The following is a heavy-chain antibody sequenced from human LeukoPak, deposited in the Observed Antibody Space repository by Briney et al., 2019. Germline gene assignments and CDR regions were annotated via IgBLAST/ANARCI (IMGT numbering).Heavy chain of an antibody. Sequence: GGSLRLSCAASGFTLSSSWMHWVRQVPGKGLLCVSRINSDGSGTNYADSVKGRFTISRDNAKNTLYLQMNSLRAEDTAFYYCVKDILIRIAVAPGSFDSWGQGTLVTVSS. V-gene: IGHV3-74*01. CDR2: INSDGSGT. D-gene: IGHD6-19*01. CDR3: VKDILIRIAVAPGSFDS. J-gene: IGHJ4*02. CDR1: GFTLSSSW.